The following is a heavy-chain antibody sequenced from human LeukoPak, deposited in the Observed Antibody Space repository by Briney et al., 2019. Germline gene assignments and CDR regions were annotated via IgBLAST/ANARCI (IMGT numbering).Heavy chain of an antibody. Sequence: AAVKVSCKASGYTLSDYHMHWVRQAPAQALEWMGWINPNSGETKYAQNLQGRVTLTSDTAINTAYMELSRLRSDDTAVYFCARVVSGGVIWAYWGQGTLVTVSS. CDR3: ARVVSGGVIWAY. CDR1: GYTLSDYH. J-gene: IGHJ4*02. CDR2: INPNSGET. D-gene: IGHD3-16*01. V-gene: IGHV1-2*02.